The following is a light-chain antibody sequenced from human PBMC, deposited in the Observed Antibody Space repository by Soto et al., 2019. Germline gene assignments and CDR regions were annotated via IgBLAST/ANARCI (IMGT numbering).Light chain of an antibody. CDR2: EVT. V-gene: IGLV2-14*01. CDR1: SSDVGGYNY. Sequence: QSAPTQPASVSGSPGQSIAISCTGSSSDVGGYNYVSWYQQHPGKAPQLIIYEVTNRPSGVSNRFSGSKSGNTASLTISGLQAEDEADYYCSSYTSSSTRVFGTGTKLTVL. J-gene: IGLJ1*01. CDR3: SSYTSSSTRV.